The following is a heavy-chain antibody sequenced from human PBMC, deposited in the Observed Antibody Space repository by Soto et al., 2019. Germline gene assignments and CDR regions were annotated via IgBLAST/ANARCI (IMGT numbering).Heavy chain of an antibody. CDR3: ARGNPFNYAGFDV. CDR1: GYTFSDFD. J-gene: IGHJ6*04. Sequence: APVKVSCNASGYTFSDFDINWLRQASGQGPEWMGLMNAKSGDTFFAQRFQGKFNMTWDTSLSTAYMEVGSLTSDDTAIYYCARGNPFNYAGFDVWGEGTTVTVSS. D-gene: IGHD3-16*01. V-gene: IGHV1-8*01. CDR2: MNAKSGDT.